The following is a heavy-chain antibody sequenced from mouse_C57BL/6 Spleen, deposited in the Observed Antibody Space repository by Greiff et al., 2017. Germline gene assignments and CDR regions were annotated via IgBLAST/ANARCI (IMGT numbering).Heavy chain of an antibody. D-gene: IGHD2-2*01. J-gene: IGHJ4*01. CDR1: GYSITSGYY. CDR3: ASSTMVTRGDYAMDY. CDR2: ISYDGSN. Sequence: QSGPGLVKPSQSLSLTCSVTGYSITSGYYWNWIRQFPGNKLEWMGYISYDGSNNSNPSLKNRISITRDTSKNQFFLKLNSVTTEDTATYYCASSTMVTRGDYAMDYWGQGTSVTVSS. V-gene: IGHV3-6*01.